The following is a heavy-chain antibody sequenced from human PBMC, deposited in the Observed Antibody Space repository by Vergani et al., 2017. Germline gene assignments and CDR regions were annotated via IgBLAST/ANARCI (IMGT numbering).Heavy chain of an antibody. Sequence: EVQLLESGGGLVQPGGSLRLSCAASGFTFSSYAMSWVRQAPGKGLEWVSAISGSGGSTYYADYVKGRFTISRDNSKNTLYLQMNSLRAEDTAVYYCAKGRARGYYYYGMDVWGQGTTVTVSS. D-gene: IGHD6-6*01. V-gene: IGHV3-23*01. CDR3: AKGRARGYYYYGMDV. CDR1: GFTFSSYA. J-gene: IGHJ6*02. CDR2: ISGSGGST.